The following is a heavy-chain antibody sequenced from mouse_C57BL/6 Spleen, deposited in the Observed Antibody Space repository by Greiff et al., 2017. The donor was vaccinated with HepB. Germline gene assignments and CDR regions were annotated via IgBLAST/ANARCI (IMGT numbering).Heavy chain of an antibody. J-gene: IGHJ1*03. CDR1: GYTFTSYW. CDR2: IDPSDSYT. V-gene: IGHV1-50*01. CDR3: ARGDTYWYFDV. Sequence: QVQLQQSGAELVKPGASVKLSCKASGYTFTSYWMQWVKQRPGQGLEWIGEIDPSDSYTNYNQKFKGKATLTVDPSSSTAYMQLSSLTSEDSAVYYCARGDTYWYFDVWGTGTTVTVSS.